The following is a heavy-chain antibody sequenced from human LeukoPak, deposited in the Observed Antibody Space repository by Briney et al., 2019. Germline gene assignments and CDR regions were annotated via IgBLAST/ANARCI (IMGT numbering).Heavy chain of an antibody. J-gene: IGHJ4*02. D-gene: IGHD6-6*01. Sequence: GRSLRLSCAASGFTFSSYAMHWVRQAPGKGLEWVAVISYDGSNKYYADSVKGRFTISRDNSKNTLYLQMNSLRAEDTAVYYCARGSEQLVLIYWGQGTLVTVSS. V-gene: IGHV3-30*04. CDR2: ISYDGSNK. CDR1: GFTFSSYA. CDR3: ARGSEQLVLIY.